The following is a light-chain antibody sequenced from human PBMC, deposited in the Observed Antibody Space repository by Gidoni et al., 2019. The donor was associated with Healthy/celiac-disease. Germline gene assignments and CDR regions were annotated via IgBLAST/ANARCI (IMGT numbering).Light chain of an antibody. CDR2: GAS. V-gene: IGKV3-20*01. Sequence: EIVLTQSPGTLSLSPGERATLSCRASQSVSRLLIYGASSRATGIPDRFSGSGSGTDFTLTISRLEPEDFAVYYCQQYGSSPRTFGQGTKVEIK. CDR1: QSVS. CDR3: QQYGSSPRT. J-gene: IGKJ1*01.